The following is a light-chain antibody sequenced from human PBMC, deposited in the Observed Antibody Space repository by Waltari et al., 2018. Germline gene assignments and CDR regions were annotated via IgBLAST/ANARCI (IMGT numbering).Light chain of an antibody. Sequence: ELVLTQSPGTLSLSPGESATLSCRASQSVSSSYLAWYKQKPGQAPRGLIHCASNRATGIPDRFSGSGSGTDCTLTISRLEPEDFAVYYCQQYGSSPWTFGQGTKVEIK. V-gene: IGKV3-20*01. J-gene: IGKJ1*01. CDR2: CAS. CDR1: QSVSSSY. CDR3: QQYGSSPWT.